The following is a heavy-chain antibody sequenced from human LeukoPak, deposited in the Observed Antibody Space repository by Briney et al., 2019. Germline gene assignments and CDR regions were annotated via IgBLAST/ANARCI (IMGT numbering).Heavy chain of an antibody. V-gene: IGHV3-66*01. D-gene: IGHD3-10*01. CDR3: ARDTHYYGSGSPAFDL. Sequence: GGSLRLSCAASGFTVSSNNMNWVRQAPGQGLEWVSVIYSGGSTYYADSVKGRFTISRDSSKNTLYLQMNSLRAEDTSVYYCARDTHYYGSGSPAFDLWGRGTMVTVSS. CDR2: IYSGGST. J-gene: IGHJ3*01. CDR1: GFTVSSNN.